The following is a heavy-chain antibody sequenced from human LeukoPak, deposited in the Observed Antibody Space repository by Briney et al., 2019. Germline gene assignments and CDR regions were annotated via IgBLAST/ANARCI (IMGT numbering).Heavy chain of an antibody. Sequence: SETLSLSCTVSGFSFSSYYLSWIRQAPGKGLEWIGYIYYSGSTIYNPALKSRVTISVDASKNQYSLKLSSVAAADTAVYYCARVVGLPGLFDPWGQGTLVTVSS. D-gene: IGHD5-18*01. CDR3: ARVVGLPGLFDP. J-gene: IGHJ5*02. CDR1: GFSFSSYY. CDR2: IYYSGST. V-gene: IGHV4-59*01.